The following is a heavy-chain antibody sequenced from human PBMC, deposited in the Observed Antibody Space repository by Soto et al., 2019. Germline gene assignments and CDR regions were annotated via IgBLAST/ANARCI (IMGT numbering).Heavy chain of an antibody. CDR1: GFAFSACA. D-gene: IGHD3-16*01. CDR3: AKGGFWVHYGLDV. CDR2: ISASGETT. V-gene: IGHV3-23*01. Sequence: EVQLLESGGGLVQPGGSLRLSGAASGFAFSACAMNWVRQAPGKGLEWVSAISASGETTFYADSLKGRFTISRDNSQNTVYMQINDLRAEDTAVYYCAKGGFWVHYGLDVWGQGTTVSVSS. J-gene: IGHJ6*02.